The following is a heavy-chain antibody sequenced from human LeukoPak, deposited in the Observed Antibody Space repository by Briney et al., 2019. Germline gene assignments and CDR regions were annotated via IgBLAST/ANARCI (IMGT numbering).Heavy chain of an antibody. D-gene: IGHD3-3*01. CDR3: ARETPDYDFWSGYYYYGMDV. CDR1: GRSISSYY. Sequence: SETLSLTCTVSGRSISSYYWSWIRQPPGKGLEWIGYIYYSGSTNYNPSLKSRVTISVDTSKNQFSLKLSSVTAADTAVYYCARETPDYDFWSGYYYYGMDVWGQGTTVTVSS. CDR2: IYYSGST. V-gene: IGHV4-59*01. J-gene: IGHJ6*02.